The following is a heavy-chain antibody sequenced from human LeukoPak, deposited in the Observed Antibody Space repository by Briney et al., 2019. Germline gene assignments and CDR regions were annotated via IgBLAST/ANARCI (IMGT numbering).Heavy chain of an antibody. CDR2: ISSSSSTI. Sequence: PGGSLRLSCAASGFTLSSYSMNWVRQAPGEGLEWVSYISSSSSTIYYADSVKGRFTISRDNAKNSLYLQMNSLRAEDTAVYCCARDSVYCSSTSCYGYYYGMDVWGQGTTVTVSS. J-gene: IGHJ6*02. CDR3: ARDSVYCSSTSCYGYYYGMDV. D-gene: IGHD2-2*01. CDR1: GFTLSSYS. V-gene: IGHV3-48*01.